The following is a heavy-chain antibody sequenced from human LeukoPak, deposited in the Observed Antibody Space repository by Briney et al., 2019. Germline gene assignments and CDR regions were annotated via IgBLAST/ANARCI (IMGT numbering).Heavy chain of an antibody. J-gene: IGHJ4*02. CDR2: ISGSGGST. CDR3: AKVVSYSSGWYNY. V-gene: IGHV3-23*01. Sequence: GGSLRLSCAASGFTFSSYAMSWVRQAPGKGLEWVSAISGSGGSTYYADSVKGRFTISGDNSKNTLYLQMNSLRAEDTAVYYCAKVVSYSSGWYNYWGQGTLVTVSS. D-gene: IGHD6-19*01. CDR1: GFTFSSYA.